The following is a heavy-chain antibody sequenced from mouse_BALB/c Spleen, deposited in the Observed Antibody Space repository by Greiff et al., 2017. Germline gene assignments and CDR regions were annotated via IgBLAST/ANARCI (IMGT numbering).Heavy chain of an antibody. J-gene: IGHJ4*01. CDR2: ISSGGSYT. V-gene: IGHV5-6-4*01. D-gene: IGHD1-1*01. CDR1: GFTFSSYT. CDR3: TRESLVAMRAMDY. Sequence: EVQLVESGGGLVKPGGSLKLSCAASGFTFSSYTMSWVRQTPEKRLEWVATISSGGSYTYYPDSVKGRFTISRDNAKNTLYLQMSSLKSEDTAMYYCTRESLVAMRAMDYWGQGTSVTVSS.